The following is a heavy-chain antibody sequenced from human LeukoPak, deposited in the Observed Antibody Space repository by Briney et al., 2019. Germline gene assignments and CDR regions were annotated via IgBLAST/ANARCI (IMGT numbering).Heavy chain of an antibody. CDR2: INHSGST. CDR1: GGSFSGYY. D-gene: IGHD3-16*01. V-gene: IGHV4-34*01. CDR3: ARGYVLDY. Sequence: SETLSLTCAVYGGSFSGYYWSWIRQPPGKGLEWIGEINHSGSTNYNPSLKSRVTISVDTSKNQFSLKPSSVTAADTAVYYCARGYVLDYWGQGTLVTVSS. J-gene: IGHJ4*02.